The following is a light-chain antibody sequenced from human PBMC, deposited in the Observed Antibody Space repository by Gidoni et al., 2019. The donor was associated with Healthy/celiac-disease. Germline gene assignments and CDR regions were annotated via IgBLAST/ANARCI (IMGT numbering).Light chain of an antibody. Sequence: EIVLTQSPGTLSLSPGERATLSCRASKSVSSSYLAWYQQKPGQAPKLLIYGASSRATGIPDSFSGSGSGTDFTLTISRLEPEDFAVYYCQQYGSSPPTFGQGTKVEIK. CDR1: KSVSSSY. CDR2: GAS. V-gene: IGKV3-20*01. J-gene: IGKJ1*01. CDR3: QQYGSSPPT.